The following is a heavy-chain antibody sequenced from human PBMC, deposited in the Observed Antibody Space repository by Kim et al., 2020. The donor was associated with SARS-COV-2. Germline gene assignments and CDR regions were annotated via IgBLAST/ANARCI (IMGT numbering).Heavy chain of an antibody. V-gene: IGHV3-48*02. D-gene: IGHD1-26*01. J-gene: IGHJ5*02. CDR1: GFPFNTYG. CDR2: ICGSSYTT. Sequence: GGSLRLSCAASGFPFNTYGMNWVRQAPGKGLEWVSYICGSSYTTYYADSVKGRFTISRDNAKNSLFLQMNSLRDEDTAVYYCAIRLSTEGATTYPWGQGT. CDR3: AIRLSTEGATTYP.